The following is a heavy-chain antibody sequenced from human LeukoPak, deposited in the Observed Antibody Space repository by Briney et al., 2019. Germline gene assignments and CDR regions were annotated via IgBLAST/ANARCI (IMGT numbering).Heavy chain of an antibody. CDR2: LSYSAHT. V-gene: IGHV4-39*01. J-gene: IGHJ5*02. Sequence: PSETLSLTCSVCGGSISSHTYSWGWIRQPPGKGLEWIGTLSYSAHTFYSSSLKSRVTISGDTSKNQFSLILTSVTAADTAVYYCASHKGPHIIRGVLRNNWFDPWGQGTLVTVSS. CDR3: ASHKGPHIIRGVLRNNWFDP. CDR1: GGSISSHTYS. D-gene: IGHD3-10*01.